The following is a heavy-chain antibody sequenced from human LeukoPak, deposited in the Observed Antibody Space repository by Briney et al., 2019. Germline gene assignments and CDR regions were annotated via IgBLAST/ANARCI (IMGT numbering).Heavy chain of an antibody. J-gene: IGHJ5*02. V-gene: IGHV4-59*01. CDR1: GDSITGYS. CDR3: VRGPYGSSISNWFDP. D-gene: IGHD3-10*01. CDR2: IYYNGDT. Sequence: SETLSLTCSVSGDSITGYSWSWIRQTPGKGLEWIGCIYYNGDTHYNPSLNSRLSMSVDTPKKQFSLNLRSVIAADTAVYYCVRGPYGSSISNWFDPWGQGLLVTVSS.